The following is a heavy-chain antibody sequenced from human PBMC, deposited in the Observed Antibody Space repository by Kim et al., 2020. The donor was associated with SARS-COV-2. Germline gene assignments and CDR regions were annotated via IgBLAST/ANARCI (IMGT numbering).Heavy chain of an antibody. V-gene: IGHV5-51*01. CDR3: ATYSYGQGWFDP. J-gene: IGHJ5*02. Sequence: SYSPSFQGPVTISADKSISTAYLQWSSVKASDTAMYYCATYSYGQGWFDPWGQGTLVTVSS. D-gene: IGHD5-18*01.